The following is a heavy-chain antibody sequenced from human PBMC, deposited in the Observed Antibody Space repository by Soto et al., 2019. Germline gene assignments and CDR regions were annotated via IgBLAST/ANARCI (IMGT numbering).Heavy chain of an antibody. CDR2: VYYSGNT. CDR3: SRKGAAASYAHYYMDV. V-gene: IGHV4-59*01. D-gene: IGHD6-13*01. CDR1: GGSNSPYY. Sequence: QVQLQESGPGLVKPSEALSLTCTVSGGSNSPYYWSWIRQPPGKGLEWIGYVYYSGNTNYNPSLESRVTISVDPSRNRFSLNLTSATAADTAVYYCSRKGAAASYAHYYMDVWGRGTAVTVSS. J-gene: IGHJ6*03.